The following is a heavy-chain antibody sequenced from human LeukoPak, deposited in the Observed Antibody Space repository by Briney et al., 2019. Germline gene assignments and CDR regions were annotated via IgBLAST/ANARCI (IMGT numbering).Heavy chain of an antibody. CDR2: ISGSGGST. V-gene: IGHV3-23*01. CDR3: AKSEMEVVVAASDY. CDR1: GFTFSSYA. Sequence: PGGSLILSCAASGFTFSSYAMSWVRQAPGKGLEWVSAISGSGGSTYYADSVKGRFTISRDNSKNTLYLQMNSLRAEDTAVYYCAKSEMEVVVAASDYWGQGTLVTVSS. J-gene: IGHJ4*02. D-gene: IGHD2-15*01.